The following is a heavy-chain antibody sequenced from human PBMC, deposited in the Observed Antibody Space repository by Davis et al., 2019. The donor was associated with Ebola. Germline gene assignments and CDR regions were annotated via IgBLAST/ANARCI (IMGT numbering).Heavy chain of an antibody. CDR1: GDSISYYY. CDR3: AKVLPIRRGYYFYMDV. J-gene: IGHJ6*03. D-gene: IGHD3-10*01. Sequence: GSLRLSCTVSGDSISYYYWSWIRQPAGTGLEWIGYIYSSGSTNYNPSLKSRVTISVDTSKKQFSLKLSSVTAADTAVYYCAKVLPIRRGYYFYMDVWGKGTTVTVSS. V-gene: IGHV4-59*01. CDR2: IYSSGST.